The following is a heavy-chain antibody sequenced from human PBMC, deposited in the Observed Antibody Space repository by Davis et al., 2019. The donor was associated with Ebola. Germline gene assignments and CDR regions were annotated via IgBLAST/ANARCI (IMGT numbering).Heavy chain of an antibody. CDR3: ARDHRPYCSSTSCYRSNYFDY. CDR1: GFTFSSYA. V-gene: IGHV3-30-3*01. D-gene: IGHD2-2*01. CDR2: ISYDGSNK. Sequence: GESLKISCAASGFTFSSYAMHWVRQAPGKGLEWVAVISYDGSNKYYADSVKGRFTISRDNSKTTLYLQMNSLRAEDTAVYYCARDHRPYCSSTSCYRSNYFDYWGQGTLVTVSS. J-gene: IGHJ4*02.